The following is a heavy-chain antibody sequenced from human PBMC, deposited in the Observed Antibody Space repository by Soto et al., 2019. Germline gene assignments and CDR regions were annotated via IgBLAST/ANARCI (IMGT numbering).Heavy chain of an antibody. Sequence: GASVKVSYKASGYTFTSYGISWVRQAPGQGLEWMGWISAYNGNTNYAQKLQGRVTMTTDTSTSTAYMELRSLRSDDTAVHYCGRDGVIMFGGVIVRDDAFDIWGQGTMVTVSS. V-gene: IGHV1-18*01. J-gene: IGHJ3*02. D-gene: IGHD3-16*02. CDR1: GYTFTSYG. CDR3: GRDGVIMFGGVIVRDDAFDI. CDR2: ISAYNGNT.